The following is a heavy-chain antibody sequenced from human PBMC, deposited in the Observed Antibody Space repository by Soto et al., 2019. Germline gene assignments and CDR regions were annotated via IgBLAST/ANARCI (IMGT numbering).Heavy chain of an antibody. V-gene: IGHV4-31*03. D-gene: IGHD3-10*01. Sequence: KSSETLSLTCTVSGGSISSGGYYWSWIRQHPGKGLEWIGYIYYSGSTYYNPSLKSRVTISVDTSKNQFSLKLSSVTAADTAVYYCAKAVNYYGSGSYYGLGAFDIWGQGTMVTVPS. J-gene: IGHJ3*02. CDR2: IYYSGST. CDR3: AKAVNYYGSGSYYGLGAFDI. CDR1: GGSISSGGYY.